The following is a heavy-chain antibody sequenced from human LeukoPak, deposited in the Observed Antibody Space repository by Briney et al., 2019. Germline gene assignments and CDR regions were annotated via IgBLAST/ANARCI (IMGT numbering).Heavy chain of an antibody. Sequence: SETLSLTCTVSGYSISSGYYWGWIRQPPGKGLEWIGEINHSGSTNYNPSLKSRVTISVDTSKNQFSLKLSSVTAADTAVYYCHVRITMVRGVISLDYYYYMDVWGKGTTVTISS. CDR1: GYSISSGYY. CDR3: HVRITMVRGVISLDYYYYMDV. CDR2: INHSGST. V-gene: IGHV4-38-2*02. J-gene: IGHJ6*03. D-gene: IGHD3-10*01.